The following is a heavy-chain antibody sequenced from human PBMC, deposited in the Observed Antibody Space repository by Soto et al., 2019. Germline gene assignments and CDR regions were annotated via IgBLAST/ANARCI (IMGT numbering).Heavy chain of an antibody. CDR2: ISAYNGNT. V-gene: IGHV1-18*01. J-gene: IGHJ4*02. D-gene: IGHD1-26*01. CDR3: ARRGVDSGSYYRGGLNY. CDR1: GYTFTSYG. Sequence: ASVKVSCKASGYTFTSYGISWVRQAPGQGLEWMGWISAYNGNTNYAQKLQGRVTMTTDTSTSTAYMELRSLRSDDTAVYYCARRGVDSGSYYRGGLNYWGQGTLVTLAS.